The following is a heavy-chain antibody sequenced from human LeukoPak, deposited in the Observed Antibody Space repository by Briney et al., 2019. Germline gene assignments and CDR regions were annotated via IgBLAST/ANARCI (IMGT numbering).Heavy chain of an antibody. V-gene: IGHV1-18*01. CDR1: GYTFTSYG. J-gene: IGHJ4*02. D-gene: IGHD6-19*01. CDR3: ARQTYSSGWDFDY. CDR2: ISAYNGNT. Sequence: GASVKVSCKASGYTFTSYGISWVRQAPGQGLEWMGWISAYNGNTNYAQKFQGRVTMTRDTSISTAYMELSRLRSDDTAVYYCARQTYSSGWDFDYWGQGTLVTVSS.